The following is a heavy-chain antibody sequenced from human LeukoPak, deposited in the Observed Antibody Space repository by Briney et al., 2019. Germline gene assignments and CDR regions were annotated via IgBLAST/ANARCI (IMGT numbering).Heavy chain of an antibody. Sequence: PSQTLSLTCTVSGGSISSGDYYWSWIRQPPGKGLEWIGYIYYSGSTYYNPSLKSRVTISVDTSKNQFSLKLSSVTAADTAVYYCARQLTYYYDSSGYLFWGQGTLVTVSS. J-gene: IGHJ4*02. CDR2: IYYSGST. D-gene: IGHD3-22*01. V-gene: IGHV4-30-4*08. CDR1: GGSISSGDYY. CDR3: ARQLTYYYDSSGYLF.